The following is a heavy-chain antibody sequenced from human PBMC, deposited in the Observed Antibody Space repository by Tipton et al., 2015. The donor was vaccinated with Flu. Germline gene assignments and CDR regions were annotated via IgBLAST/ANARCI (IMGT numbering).Heavy chain of an antibody. D-gene: IGHD3-10*01. J-gene: IGHJ6*02. Sequence: TLSLTCAVSGYSISSGYHWGWIRQPPGKGLEWIGNIYHSGVTFYSPSLRSRVTISVDTSRNQFSLRLNSLTAADTAVYYCARDQGFGDGLTYDYYDMDVWGQGTTVTVSS. CDR2: IYHSGVT. CDR3: ARDQGFGDGLTYDYYDMDV. CDR1: GYSISSGYH. V-gene: IGHV4-38-2*02.